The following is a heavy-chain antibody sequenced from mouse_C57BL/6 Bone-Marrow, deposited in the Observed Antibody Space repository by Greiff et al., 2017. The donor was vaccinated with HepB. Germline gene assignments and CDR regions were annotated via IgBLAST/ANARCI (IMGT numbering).Heavy chain of an antibody. CDR2: ISSGSSTI. CDR1: GFTFSDYR. Sequence: DVKLVESGGGLVKPGGSLKLSCAASGFTFSDYRMHWVRQAPEKGLEWVAYISSGSSTIYYADTVKGRFTISRDNAKNTLFLQMTSLRSEDTAMYYCARDAMDYWGQGTSVTVSS. J-gene: IGHJ4*01. V-gene: IGHV5-17*01. CDR3: ARDAMDY.